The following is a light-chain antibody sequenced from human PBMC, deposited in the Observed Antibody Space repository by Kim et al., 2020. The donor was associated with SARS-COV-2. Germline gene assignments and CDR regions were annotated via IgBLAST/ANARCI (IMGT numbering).Light chain of an antibody. CDR1: QSVSSN. CDR3: QQYNNWSPLT. J-gene: IGKJ4*01. CDR2: GAS. Sequence: EIVMTQSPATLSVSPGERATLSCRASQSVSSNLAWYQQKPGQAPRLLIYGASTRATGIPARFSRSGSGTEFTLTISSLQSEDFAVYYCQQYNNWSPLTFGGGAKVDIK. V-gene: IGKV3-15*01.